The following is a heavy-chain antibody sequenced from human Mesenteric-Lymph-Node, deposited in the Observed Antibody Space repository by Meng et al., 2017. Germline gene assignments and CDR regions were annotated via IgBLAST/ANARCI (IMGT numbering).Heavy chain of an antibody. CDR1: GVAISSGRW. V-gene: IGHV4-4*02. CDR3: VRGGYYTFDS. Sequence: QRQRQVPGHVLAKPSGPLSLTCAVSGVAISSGRWWTGVRQPPGKGLEWIGEIHPSGSTNYNPSLKSRITISLDKAKNLFSLELTSVTAADTAVYYCVRGGYYTFDSWGQGNLVTVSS. CDR2: IHPSGST. D-gene: IGHD2-2*02. J-gene: IGHJ4*02.